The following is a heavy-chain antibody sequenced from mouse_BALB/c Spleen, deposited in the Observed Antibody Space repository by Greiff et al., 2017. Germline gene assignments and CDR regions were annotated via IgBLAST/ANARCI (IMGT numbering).Heavy chain of an antibody. Sequence: VQLQQSGPGLVQPSQSLSITCPVSGFSLTSYGVHWVRQSPGKGLEWLGVIWSGGSTDYNAAFISRLSISKDNSKSQVFFKMNSLQANDTAIYYCARTGLRRNYYAMDYWGQGTSVTVSS. CDR3: ARTGLRRNYYAMDY. V-gene: IGHV2-2*02. J-gene: IGHJ4*01. CDR2: IWSGGST. D-gene: IGHD2-2*01. CDR1: GFSLTSYG.